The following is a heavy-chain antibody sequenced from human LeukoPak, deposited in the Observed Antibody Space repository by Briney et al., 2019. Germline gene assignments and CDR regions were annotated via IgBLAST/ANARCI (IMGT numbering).Heavy chain of an antibody. V-gene: IGHV4-34*01. CDR3: ARGVPDYYDSSGLDSRGVATRYYFDY. D-gene: IGHD3-22*01. J-gene: IGHJ4*02. CDR1: GGSFSGYY. Sequence: PSETLSLTCAVYGGSFSGYYWSWIRQPPGKGLEWIGEINHSGSTNYNPSLKSRVTISVDTSKNQFSLKLSSVTAADTAVYYCARGVPDYYDSSGLDSRGVATRYYFDYWGQGTLVTVSS. CDR2: INHSGST.